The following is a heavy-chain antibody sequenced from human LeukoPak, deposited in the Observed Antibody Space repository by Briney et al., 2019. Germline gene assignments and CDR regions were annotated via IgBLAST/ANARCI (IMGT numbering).Heavy chain of an antibody. Sequence: SETLSLTCTVSGGSISSGSYYWSWIRQPPGKGLEWIGYIYYSGSTNYNPSLKSRVTISVDTTKNQFSLKLSSVTAADTAVYYCARDLGYYYDSSGYYYGAGLTGFDPWGQGTLVTVSS. CDR1: GGSISSGSYY. CDR3: ARDLGYYYDSSGYYYGAGLTGFDP. CDR2: IYYSGST. D-gene: IGHD3-22*01. J-gene: IGHJ5*02. V-gene: IGHV4-61*01.